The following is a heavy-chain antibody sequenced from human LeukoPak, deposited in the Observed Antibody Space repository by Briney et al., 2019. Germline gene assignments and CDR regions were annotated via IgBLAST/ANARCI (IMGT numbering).Heavy chain of an antibody. V-gene: IGHV3-21*01. D-gene: IGHD2/OR15-2a*01. CDR2: ISSSSSYI. J-gene: IGHJ4*02. CDR1: GLTFSSYS. Sequence: GGSLRLSCAASGLTFSSYSMNWVRQAPGKGLEWVSSISSSSSYIYYADSVKGRFTISRDNAKNSLYLQMNSLRAEDTAVYYCGSSTTHRALGYWGQGTLVTVSS. CDR3: GSSTTHRALGY.